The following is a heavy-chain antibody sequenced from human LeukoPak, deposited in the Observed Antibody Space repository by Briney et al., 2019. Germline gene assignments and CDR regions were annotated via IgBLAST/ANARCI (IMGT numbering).Heavy chain of an antibody. CDR3: AKADTMIVVATSSDY. V-gene: IGHV3-30*04. D-gene: IGHD3-22*01. CDR2: ISYDGSNK. J-gene: IGHJ4*02. CDR1: GLIFSSYA. Sequence: PGGSLRLSCAASGLIFSSYAMHWVRQAPGKGLEWVAVISYDGSNKYYADSVKGRFTISRDNSKNTLYLQMNSLRAEDTAVYYCAKADTMIVVATSSDYWGQGTLVTVSS.